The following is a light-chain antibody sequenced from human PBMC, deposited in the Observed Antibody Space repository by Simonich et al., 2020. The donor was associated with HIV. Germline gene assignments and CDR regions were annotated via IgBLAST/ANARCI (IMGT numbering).Light chain of an antibody. Sequence: AIQLTQSPSSLSASVGDRVTITCRSSQGISSALALSQLKPGKAPKLLIYDASSLESGVPSRFSGSGSGTDFTLTISSLQPEDFATYYCQQFNSYPCTFGQGTKLEIK. V-gene: IGKV1-13*02. CDR1: QGISSA. J-gene: IGKJ2*02. CDR3: QQFNSYPCT. CDR2: DAS.